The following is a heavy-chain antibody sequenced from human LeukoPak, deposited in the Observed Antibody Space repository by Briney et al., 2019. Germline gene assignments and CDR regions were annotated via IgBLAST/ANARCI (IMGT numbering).Heavy chain of an antibody. J-gene: IGHJ4*02. D-gene: IGHD3-22*01. CDR3: AIRSPKIYYYDSSGPFDY. V-gene: IGHV3-64D*09. Sequence: PGGSLRLSCSASGFTFSSYAMHWVRQAPGKGLEYVSTISSNGGTTYYADSVKGRFTISRDNSKNTLYLQMSSLRAEDTAVYYCAIRSPKIYYYDSSGPFDYWGQGTLVTVAS. CDR1: GFTFSSYA. CDR2: ISSNGGTT.